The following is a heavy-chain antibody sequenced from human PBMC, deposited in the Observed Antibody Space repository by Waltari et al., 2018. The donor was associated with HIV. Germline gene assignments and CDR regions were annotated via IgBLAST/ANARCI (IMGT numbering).Heavy chain of an antibody. D-gene: IGHD3-22*01. CDR2: IYTSGRT. V-gene: IGHV4-61*02. CDR1: GRSISSGSYY. CDR3: ARDRNYYYDSSGYFFNAFDS. Sequence: QVQLQESGPGLVKPSQTLSLTCTVSGRSISSGSYYWSWIRQPAGKGLEWIGRIYTSGRTNYNPSLESRVTRSVDTSKNQFSLKLSSVTAADTAVYYCARDRNYYYDSSGYFFNAFDSWGQGTMVTVSS. J-gene: IGHJ3*02.